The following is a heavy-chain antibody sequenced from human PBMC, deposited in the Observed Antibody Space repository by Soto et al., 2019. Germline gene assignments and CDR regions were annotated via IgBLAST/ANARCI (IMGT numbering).Heavy chain of an antibody. CDR3: ARVTMVRGVPYFDY. CDR2: IYHSGST. CDR1: GGSISSGGYS. D-gene: IGHD3-10*01. J-gene: IGHJ4*02. Sequence: SETLSLTCAVSGGSISSGGYSWSWIRQPPGKGLEWIGYIYHSGSTYYNPSLKSRVTISVDRSKNQFSLKLSSVTAADTAVYYCARVTMVRGVPYFDYWGQGTLVTVSS. V-gene: IGHV4-30-2*01.